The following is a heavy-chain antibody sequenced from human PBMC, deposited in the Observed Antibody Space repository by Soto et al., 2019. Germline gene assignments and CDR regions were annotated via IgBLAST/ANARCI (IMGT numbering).Heavy chain of an antibody. Sequence: QVQLVQSGAEVKKPGASVKGSCKASGYTCTSDAMHWVRQAPGQRLEWMGWINAVNGNTKYSQKFQGRVTITRDTSASTEYMELSSLSSEDTAVYSCARSTGYYVLAYWGQGTLVNVSS. V-gene: IGHV1-3*01. D-gene: IGHD3-22*01. CDR3: ARSTGYYVLAY. CDR1: GYTCTSDA. J-gene: IGHJ4*02. CDR2: INAVNGNT.